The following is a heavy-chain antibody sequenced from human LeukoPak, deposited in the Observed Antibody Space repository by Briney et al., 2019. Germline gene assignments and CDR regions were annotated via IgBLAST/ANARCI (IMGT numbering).Heavy chain of an antibody. CDR2: ISSSSSYI. CDR3: AREGDYGDYVNYFDY. J-gene: IGHJ4*02. D-gene: IGHD4-17*01. V-gene: IGHV3-21*01. CDR1: GFTFSSYS. Sequence: GGSPRLSCAASGFTFSSYSMNWVRQAPGKGLEWVSSISSSSSYIYYADSVKGRFTISRDNAKNSLYLQMNSLRAEDTAVYYCAREGDYGDYVNYFDYWGQGTLVTVSS.